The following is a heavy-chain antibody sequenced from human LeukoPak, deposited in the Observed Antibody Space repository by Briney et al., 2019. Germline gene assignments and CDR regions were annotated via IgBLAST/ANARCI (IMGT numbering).Heavy chain of an antibody. V-gene: IGHV4-59*08. D-gene: IGHD3-10*01. Sequence: SETLSLTCTVFGGSISSYYWSWIRQPPGKGLEWIGYIYYSGSTNYNPSLKSRVTISVDTSKNQFSLKLSSVTAADTAVYYCAGSNSGMVRGVIGYFDYWGQGTLVTVSS. CDR1: GGSISSYY. CDR2: IYYSGST. J-gene: IGHJ4*02. CDR3: AGSNSGMVRGVIGYFDY.